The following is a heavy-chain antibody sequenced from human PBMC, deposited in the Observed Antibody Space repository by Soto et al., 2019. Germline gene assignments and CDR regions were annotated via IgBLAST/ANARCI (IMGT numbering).Heavy chain of an antibody. V-gene: IGHV3-30-3*01. CDR1: GFTFSSYA. CDR3: ARATLIAVAGTPDFDY. CDR2: ISYDGSNK. Sequence: PGGSLILSCAASGFTFSSYAMHWVRQAPGKGLEWVAVISYDGSNKYYADSVKGRFTISRDNSKNTLYLQMNSLRAEDTAVYYCARATLIAVAGTPDFDYWGQGTLVTVS. D-gene: IGHD6-19*01. J-gene: IGHJ4*02.